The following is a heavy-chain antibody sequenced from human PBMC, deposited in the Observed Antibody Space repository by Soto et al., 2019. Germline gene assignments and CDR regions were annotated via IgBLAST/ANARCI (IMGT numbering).Heavy chain of an antibody. V-gene: IGHV3-7*01. CDR3: ARALVHGGDF. CDR1: GFTFSNYW. CDR2: IKQDGSET. J-gene: IGHJ4*02. Sequence: GGSLRLSCAASGFTFSNYWMAWVRQAPGKGLEWVANIKQDGSETNLVDSVKGRFTISRDNAKNSLHLQMNSLRAEDTAVYYCARALVHGGDFWGQGTLVTVSS. D-gene: IGHD3-10*01.